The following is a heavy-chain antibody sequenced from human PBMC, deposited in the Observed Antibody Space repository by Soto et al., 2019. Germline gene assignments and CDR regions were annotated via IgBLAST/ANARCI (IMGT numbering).Heavy chain of an antibody. V-gene: IGHV3-30-3*01. J-gene: IGHJ4*02. CDR2: ISYDGSNK. CDR3: ARDTALEGAAAGSRPGDY. Sequence: QVQLVESGGGVVQPGRSLRLSCAASGFTFSSYAMHWVRQAPGKGLEWVAVISYDGSNKYYADSVKGRFTISRDNSKNTLYLQMNSLRAEDTAVYYCARDTALEGAAAGSRPGDYWGQGTLVTVSS. CDR1: GFTFSSYA. D-gene: IGHD6-13*01.